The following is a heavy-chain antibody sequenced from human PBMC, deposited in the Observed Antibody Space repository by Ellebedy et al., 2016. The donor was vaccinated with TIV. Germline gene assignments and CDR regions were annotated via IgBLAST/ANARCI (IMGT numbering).Heavy chain of an antibody. CDR3: ATDLRYCTDGVCFKRYDAFDI. CDR1: GYNLTELS. V-gene: IGHV1-24*01. Sequence: ASVKVSCKVSGYNLTELSMHWVRQAPGKGLEWMGGFDPEDGETIYAQKFQGRVTMTEDTSTDTAYMELSSLRSEDTAVYYCATDLRYCTDGVCFKRYDAFDIWGQGTMVTVSS. D-gene: IGHD2-8*01. CDR2: FDPEDGET. J-gene: IGHJ3*02.